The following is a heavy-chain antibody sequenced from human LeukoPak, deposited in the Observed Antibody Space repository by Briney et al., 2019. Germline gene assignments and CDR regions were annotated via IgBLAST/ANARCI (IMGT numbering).Heavy chain of an antibody. D-gene: IGHD6-13*01. V-gene: IGHV1-2*02. J-gene: IGHJ3*02. CDR3: ARERSIAAARDEFDS. Sequence: ASVKVSCKDSGYTFTGYFLHCVREAPGQGLEWMGWINPNSGGTNYAQKFQGRVTMTRDTSISTAYMELSRLRSDDTAVYYCARERSIAAARDEFDSRGQGTMVTVSS. CDR2: INPNSGGT. CDR1: GYTFTGYF.